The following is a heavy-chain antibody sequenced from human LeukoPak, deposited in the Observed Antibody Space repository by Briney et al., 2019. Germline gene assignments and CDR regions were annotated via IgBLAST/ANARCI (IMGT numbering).Heavy chain of an antibody. J-gene: IGHJ4*02. CDR3: ARVSGYCSNSNCYALYYFDS. D-gene: IGHD2-2*03. CDR2: ISSSSSTI. V-gene: IGHV3-48*04. Sequence: GGSLRLSCAASGFTFSSYSMNWVRQAPGKGLEWVSYISSSSSTIYYADSVKGRFTISRDNAKNSLYLQMNSLRAEDTAVYYCARVSGYCSNSNCYALYYFDSWGQGTLVTVSS. CDR1: GFTFSSYS.